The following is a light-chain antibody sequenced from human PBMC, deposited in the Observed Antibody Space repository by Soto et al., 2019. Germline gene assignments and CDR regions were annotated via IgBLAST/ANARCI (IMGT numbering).Light chain of an antibody. Sequence: EIVLTQSPATLSLSPGERATLSCRTSQTIRGLLNWYQQRPGQAPRLLIYDTSNRATDIPARFSGSGSGTVFSLTISTLDPEDFGVYFCQQRHNLPITFGQGTRLDSK. J-gene: IGKJ5*01. V-gene: IGKV3-11*01. CDR3: QQRHNLPIT. CDR1: QTIRGL. CDR2: DTS.